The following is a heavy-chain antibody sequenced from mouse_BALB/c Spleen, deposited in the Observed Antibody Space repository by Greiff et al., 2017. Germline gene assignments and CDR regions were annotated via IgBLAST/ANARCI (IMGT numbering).Heavy chain of an antibody. D-gene: IGHD3-1*01. J-gene: IGHJ3*01. V-gene: IGHV1-5*01. Sequence: EVQGVESGTVLARPGASVKMSCKASGYTFTSYWMHWVKQRPGQGLEWIGAIYPGNSDTSYNQKFKGKAKLTAVTSTSTAYMELSSLSNEDSAVYYCTRSGAPAWFAYWGQGTLVTVSA. CDR1: GYTFTSYW. CDR2: IYPGNSDT. CDR3: TRSGAPAWFAY.